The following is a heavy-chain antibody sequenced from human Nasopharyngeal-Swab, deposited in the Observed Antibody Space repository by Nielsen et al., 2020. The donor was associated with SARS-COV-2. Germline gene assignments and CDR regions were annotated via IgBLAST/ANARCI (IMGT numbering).Heavy chain of an antibody. J-gene: IGHJ5*02. CDR1: GFTFTSYA. D-gene: IGHD2-15*01. V-gene: IGHV3-23*01. Sequence: GSLRLSCAASGFTFTSYAINWVRQAPGKGLEWVSGISGSGDNTYYADSVRGRFIISRDTSRNTLYLQMNSLRAEDTALYYCAKDSGAGFCSAGTCFPTNHWGRGTLVTVSS. CDR2: ISGSGDNT. CDR3: AKDSGAGFCSAGTCFPTNH.